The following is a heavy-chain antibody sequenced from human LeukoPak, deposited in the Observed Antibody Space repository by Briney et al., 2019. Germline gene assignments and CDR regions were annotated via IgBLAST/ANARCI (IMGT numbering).Heavy chain of an antibody. V-gene: IGHV3-23*01. D-gene: IGHD5-18*01. Sequence: PGGSLRLSCAASGFTFSSYAMSWVRQAPGKGLEWVSAISGCGGSTYYADSVKGRFTISRDNSKNTLYLQMNSLRAEDTAVYYCAKPYTWIQLWFDGMDVWGQGTTVTVSS. J-gene: IGHJ6*02. CDR2: ISGCGGST. CDR3: AKPYTWIQLWFDGMDV. CDR1: GFTFSSYA.